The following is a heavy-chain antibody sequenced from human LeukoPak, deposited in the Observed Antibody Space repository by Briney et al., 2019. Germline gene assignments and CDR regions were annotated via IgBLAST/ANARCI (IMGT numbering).Heavy chain of an antibody. Sequence: GGSLRLSCAASGFTFSSYWMSWVRQAPGKGLEWVANIKQDGSEKYYVDSVKGRFTISRDNAKNSLYLQMNSLRAEDTAAYYCARDGTYYYDSSGYYFGYWGQGTLVTVSS. V-gene: IGHV3-7*01. J-gene: IGHJ4*02. D-gene: IGHD3-22*01. CDR3: ARDGTYYYDSSGYYFGY. CDR1: GFTFSSYW. CDR2: IKQDGSEK.